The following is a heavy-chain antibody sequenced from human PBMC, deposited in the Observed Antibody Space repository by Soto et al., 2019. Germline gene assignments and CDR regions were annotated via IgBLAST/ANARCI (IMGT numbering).Heavy chain of an antibody. Sequence: RLSCAASGFTFSDYYMSWIRQAPGKGLEWVSYISSSSSYTNYADSVKGRFTISRDNAKNSLYLQMNSLRAEDTAVYYCARHQQLETYKNDAGGRGTRVPFSS. V-gene: IGHV3-11*06. CDR3: ARHQQLETYKNDA. CDR1: GFTFSDYY. CDR2: ISSSSSYT. D-gene: IGHD6-13*01. J-gene: IGHJ5*02.